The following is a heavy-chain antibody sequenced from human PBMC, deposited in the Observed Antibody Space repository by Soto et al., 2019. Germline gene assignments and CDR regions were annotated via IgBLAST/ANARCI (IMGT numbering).Heavy chain of an antibody. V-gene: IGHV3-53*01. Sequence: PGGSLRLSCVASGFTVSNNYMSWVRQAPGRGLAWVSAISNTGSTYYAGSVKGRSTISRDSSTNTLYLEVNSLRADDTAVYYCAKVNVVVVAATFEYEYYFDYCCQGXLLTVST. J-gene: IGHJ4*02. CDR2: ISNTGST. CDR1: GFTVSNNY. CDR3: AKVNVVVVAATFEYEYYFDY. D-gene: IGHD2-15*01.